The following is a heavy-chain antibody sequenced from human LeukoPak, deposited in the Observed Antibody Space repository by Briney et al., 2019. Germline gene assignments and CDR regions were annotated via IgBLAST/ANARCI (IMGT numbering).Heavy chain of an antibody. J-gene: IGHJ4*02. Sequence: ASVKVSCKASGYTFTGYYMHWVRQAPGQGLEWMGRINPNSGGTNYAQKFQGRVTMTRDTSIRTAYMELSRLRSDDTAVYYCARWYYGSGSYYNINRFDYWGQGTLVTVSS. D-gene: IGHD3-10*01. CDR1: GYTFTGYY. CDR3: ARWYYGSGSYYNINRFDY. V-gene: IGHV1-2*06. CDR2: INPNSGGT.